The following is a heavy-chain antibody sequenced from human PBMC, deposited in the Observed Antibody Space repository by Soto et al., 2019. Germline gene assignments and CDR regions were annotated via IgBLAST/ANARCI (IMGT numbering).Heavy chain of an antibody. D-gene: IGHD6-13*01. CDR3: ARDTLSSSWYRPYYYGMDV. Sequence: PGGSLRLSCAASGFTFSSHSINWVRQAPGKGLEWVSYISSSGSTIYYADSVKGRFTISRDNAKNSLYLQMNSLRAEDTAVYYCARDTLSSSWYRPYYYGMDVCGKGTTVTVSS. CDR2: ISSSGSTI. V-gene: IGHV3-48*04. J-gene: IGHJ6*04. CDR1: GFTFSSHS.